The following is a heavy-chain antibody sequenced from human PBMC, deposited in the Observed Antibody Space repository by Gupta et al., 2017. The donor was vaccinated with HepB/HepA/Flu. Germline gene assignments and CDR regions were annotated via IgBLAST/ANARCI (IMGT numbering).Heavy chain of an antibody. CDR2: INAGNGNT. J-gene: IGHJ6*02. D-gene: IGHD4-11*01. CDR3: ARDGPPGTTVTVDVIGGMDV. V-gene: IGHV1-3*01. CDR1: GYTFTSYA. Sequence: QVQLVQSGAEVKKPGASVKVSCKASGYTFTSYAMHWVRQAPGQRLEWMGWINAGNGNTKYSQKFQGRVTITRDTSASTAYMELSSLRSEDTAVYYCARDGPPGTTVTVDVIGGMDVWGQGTTVTVSS.